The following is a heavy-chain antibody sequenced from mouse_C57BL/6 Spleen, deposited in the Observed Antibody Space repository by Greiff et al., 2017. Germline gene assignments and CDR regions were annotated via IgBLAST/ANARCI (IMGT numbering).Heavy chain of an antibody. V-gene: IGHV1-72*01. J-gene: IGHJ3*01. D-gene: IGHD2-3*01. CDR2: IDPKSGGT. CDR1: GYTFTSYW. Sequence: QVQLKQPGAELVKPGASVKLSCKASGYTFTSYWMHWVKQRPGRGLEWIGRIDPKSGGTKYNEKFKSKATLTGNKPSSTAYMQLSSLTSEDSAVYDCARGDDGYYSAWVADWGQGTLVTVSA. CDR3: ARGDDGYYSAWVAD.